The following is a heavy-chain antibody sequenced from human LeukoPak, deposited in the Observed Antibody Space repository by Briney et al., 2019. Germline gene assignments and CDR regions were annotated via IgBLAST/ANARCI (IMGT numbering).Heavy chain of an antibody. J-gene: IGHJ6*03. CDR1: GGSISSYY. CDR2: IYTSGST. V-gene: IGHV4-4*07. Sequence: PSETLSLTCTVSGGSISSYYWSWIRQPAGKGLEWIGRIYTSGSTNYNPSLKSRVTMSVDTSKNQFSLKLSSVTAADTAVYYCARDKVESWLYYMDVWGKGTTVTVSS. D-gene: IGHD5-12*01. CDR3: ARDKVESWLYYMDV.